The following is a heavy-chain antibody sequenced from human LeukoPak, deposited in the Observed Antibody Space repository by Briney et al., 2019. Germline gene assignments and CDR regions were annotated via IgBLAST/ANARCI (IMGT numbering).Heavy chain of an antibody. D-gene: IGHD3-16*01. CDR2: ITGGGTFT. J-gene: IGHJ3*02. CDR1: GFSFSQHS. V-gene: IGHV3-21*01. CDR3: VTGDNPDYTWENHRLEAFDI. Sequence: PGGSVRLSCEASGFSFSQHSMGWVRLAPGKGLEWVSSITGGGTFTFYADSVKGRFTVSRDNANNLLFLQLHSLRADDTAIYYCVTGDNPDYTWENHRLEAFDIWGQGTMVTVSS.